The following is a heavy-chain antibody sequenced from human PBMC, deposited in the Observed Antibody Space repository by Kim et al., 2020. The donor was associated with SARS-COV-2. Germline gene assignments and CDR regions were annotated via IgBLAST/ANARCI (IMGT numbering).Heavy chain of an antibody. D-gene: IGHD3-10*01. Sequence: VGSLRLSCAASGFIFRNFGIHWVRQAPGKGLEWVAFISNDGTFTTYADSVKGRFTISRDYGENTVYLQMDSLFAGDTALYYCARPSSSHFDFWGQGTLVTVSS. CDR3: ARPSSSHFDF. J-gene: IGHJ4*02. CDR2: ISNDGTFT. V-gene: IGHV3-33*01. CDR1: GFIFRNFG.